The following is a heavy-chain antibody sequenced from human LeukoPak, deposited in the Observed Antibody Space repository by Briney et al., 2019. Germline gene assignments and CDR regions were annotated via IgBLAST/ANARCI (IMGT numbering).Heavy chain of an antibody. CDR3: ARDLRECSSTSCYPYFDY. V-gene: IGHV4-59*01. J-gene: IGHJ4*02. Sequence: PSETLSLTCTVSGGSISSYYWSWIRQPPGKGLEWIGYIYYSGSTNYNPSLKSRVTISVDTSKNQFSLKLSSVTAADTAVYYCARDLRECSSTSCYPYFDYWGQGTLVTVSS. CDR2: IYYSGST. CDR1: GGSISSYY. D-gene: IGHD2-2*01.